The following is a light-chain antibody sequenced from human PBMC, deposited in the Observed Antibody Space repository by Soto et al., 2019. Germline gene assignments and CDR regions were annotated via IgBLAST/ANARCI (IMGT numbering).Light chain of an antibody. CDR2: EVV. CDR1: KSDMGVYDF. CDR3: KSYAGSNPYV. Sequence: QSALTQPPSASGSPGQSVTISCTGTKSDMGVYDFVSWYQHHPGKAPRLIIYEVVQRPSGVPDRFSGSKSGNTASLTVSGIQAADEADYFCKSYAGSNPYVFGSGTKVTVL. J-gene: IGLJ1*01. V-gene: IGLV2-8*01.